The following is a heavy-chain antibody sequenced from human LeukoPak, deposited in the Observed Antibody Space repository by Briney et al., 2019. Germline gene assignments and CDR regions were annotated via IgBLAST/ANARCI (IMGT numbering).Heavy chain of an antibody. Sequence: GESLRLSCAASGFTFSSYSMNWVRQAPGKGLEWVSSISSSSSYIYYADSVKGRFTISRDNAKNSLYLQMNSLRAEDTAVYYCARAPSTTGTTGYWGQGTLVTVSS. D-gene: IGHD1-1*01. CDR3: ARAPSTTGTTGY. CDR1: GFTFSSYS. V-gene: IGHV3-21*01. CDR2: ISSSSSYI. J-gene: IGHJ4*02.